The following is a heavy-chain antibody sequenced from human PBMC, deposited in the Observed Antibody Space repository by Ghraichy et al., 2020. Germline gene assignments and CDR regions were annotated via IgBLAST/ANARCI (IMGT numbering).Heavy chain of an antibody. CDR3: ARGGYCSSTSCYLRWFDP. Sequence: SQTLSLTCAVYGGSFSGYYWSWIRQPPGKGLEWIGEINHSGSTNYNPSLKSRVTISVDTSKNQFSLKLSSVTAVDTAVYYCARGGYCSSTSCYLRWFDPWGQGTLVTVSS. J-gene: IGHJ5*02. CDR1: GGSFSGYY. D-gene: IGHD2-2*01. V-gene: IGHV4-34*01. CDR2: INHSGST.